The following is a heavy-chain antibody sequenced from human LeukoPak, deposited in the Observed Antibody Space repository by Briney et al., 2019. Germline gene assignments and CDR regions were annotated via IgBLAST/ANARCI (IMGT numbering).Heavy chain of an antibody. CDR1: GFTFRSYE. CDR3: ARDVDESYYYDSSGNPSGAVDI. J-gene: IGHJ3*02. Sequence: GGSLRLSCAASGFTFRSYEIHWVRQAPGKGLEWISYISTSGDTMYYADSVKGRFTISRDNAKNSVSLHMNSLRAEDTAVYYCARDVDESYYYDSSGNPSGAVDIWGQGTTVTVSS. V-gene: IGHV3-48*03. CDR2: ISTSGDTM. D-gene: IGHD3-22*01.